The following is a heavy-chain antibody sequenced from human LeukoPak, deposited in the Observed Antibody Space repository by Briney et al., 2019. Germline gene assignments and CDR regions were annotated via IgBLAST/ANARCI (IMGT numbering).Heavy chain of an antibody. CDR3: ASRLGYDFWSGYFDY. Sequence: SETLSLTCTVSGGSISSSSYYWGWIRQPPGKGLEWIGSIYYSGSTNYNPSLKSRVTISVDTSKNQFSLKLSSVTAADTAVYYCASRLGYDFWSGYFDYWGQGTLVTVSS. V-gene: IGHV4-39*07. D-gene: IGHD3-3*01. CDR2: IYYSGST. CDR1: GGSISSSSYY. J-gene: IGHJ4*02.